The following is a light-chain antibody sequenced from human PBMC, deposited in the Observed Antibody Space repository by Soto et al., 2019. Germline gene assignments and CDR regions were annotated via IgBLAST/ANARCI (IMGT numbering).Light chain of an antibody. CDR3: SSKRGSTGV. J-gene: IGLJ1*01. CDR1: SSDVGGYDY. V-gene: IGLV2-14*01. CDR2: DVS. Sequence: QSVLPEPASVCGSPGQTITISCTGTSSDVGGYDYVSWHQQHPGKAPKLMIYDVSKRPSGVSNRFSGSKSGNTASLTISGLQAEDEADYYCSSKRGSTGVFGTGTKVTVL.